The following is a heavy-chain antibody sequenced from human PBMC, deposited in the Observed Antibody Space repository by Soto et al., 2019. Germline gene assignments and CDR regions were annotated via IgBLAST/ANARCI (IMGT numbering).Heavy chain of an antibody. J-gene: IGHJ3*02. V-gene: IGHV4-34*01. CDR3: ARNGENCSSTSCHVYAFDI. CDR2: INHSGST. CDR1: GGSFSGYY. D-gene: IGHD2-2*01. Sequence: SETLSLTCAVYGGSFSGYYWSWIRQPPGKGLEWIGEINHSGSTNYNPSLKSRVTISVDTSKNQFSLKLSSVTAADTAVYYCARNGENCSSTSCHVYAFDIWGQGTMVTVSS.